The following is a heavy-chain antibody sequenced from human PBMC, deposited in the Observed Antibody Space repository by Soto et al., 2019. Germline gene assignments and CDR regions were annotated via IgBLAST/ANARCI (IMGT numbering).Heavy chain of an antibody. Sequence: XVKVSCKASGYTFTSYAMHWVRQAPGQGLEWMGXIIPILGIANYXXKFQGRVXXXAAKSKGTAYMELSRLRSEDTAVYYCMNIPHYWGQGTLVTVSS. CDR2: IIPILGIA. J-gene: IGHJ4*02. V-gene: IGHV1-69*04. CDR1: GYTFTSYA. CDR3: MNIPHY.